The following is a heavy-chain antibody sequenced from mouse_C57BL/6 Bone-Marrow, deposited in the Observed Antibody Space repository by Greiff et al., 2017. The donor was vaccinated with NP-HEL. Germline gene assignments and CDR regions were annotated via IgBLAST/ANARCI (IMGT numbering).Heavy chain of an antibody. CDR3: ARVGVSWGFDY. Sequence: EVKVEESGPGLVKPSQSLSLTCSVTGYSITSGYYWNWIRQFPGNKLEWMGYISYDGSNNYNPSLKNRISITRDTSKNQFFLKLNSVTTEDTATYYCARVGVSWGFDYWGQGTTLTVSS. J-gene: IGHJ2*01. CDR2: ISYDGSN. CDR1: GYSITSGYY. V-gene: IGHV3-6*01. D-gene: IGHD4-1*01.